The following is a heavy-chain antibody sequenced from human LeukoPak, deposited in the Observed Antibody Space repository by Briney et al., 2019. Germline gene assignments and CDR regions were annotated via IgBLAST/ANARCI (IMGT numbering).Heavy chain of an antibody. CDR3: ARDGDYYGSGSYRFGHY. V-gene: IGHV3-21*01. Sequence: GGSLRLSCAASGFTFSSYSMNWVRQAPGKGLEWVSSISSSSSYIYYADSVKGRFTISRDNAKNSLYLQMNSLRAEDTAVYYCARDGDYYGSGSYRFGHYWGQGTLVTVSS. J-gene: IGHJ4*02. CDR2: ISSSSSYI. CDR1: GFTFSSYS. D-gene: IGHD3-10*01.